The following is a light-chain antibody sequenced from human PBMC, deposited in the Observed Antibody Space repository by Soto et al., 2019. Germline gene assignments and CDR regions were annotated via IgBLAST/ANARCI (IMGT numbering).Light chain of an antibody. J-gene: IGLJ1*01. CDR1: TSDIGTNA. Sequence: QAVLTQPPSASGTPGQRVTVSCSGSTSDIGTNAVNWFQHLPGTAPRLLIYTNNQRPSGVPDRFSGSKSGTSASLAISGLQSEGEATYYCATWHDSFYVFGTGTKVTVL. CDR3: ATWHDSFYV. V-gene: IGLV1-44*01. CDR2: TNN.